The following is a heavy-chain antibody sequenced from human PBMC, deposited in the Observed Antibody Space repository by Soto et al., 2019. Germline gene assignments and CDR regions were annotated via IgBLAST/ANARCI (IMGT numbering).Heavy chain of an antibody. V-gene: IGHV3-73*01. CDR3: TRLIRAAQDY. Sequence: EVLLVESGGGLVQPGGSLKLSCEASGFVFKDSSIHWVRQASGKGLEWVGRIRDRAYNYATAYAASVKGRFTISRDDSNNKAYLQMDSLKTEDTAIYYCTRLIRAAQDYWGQGNLVTVSS. D-gene: IGHD3-16*01. CDR1: GFVFKDSS. J-gene: IGHJ4*02. CDR2: IRDRAYNYAT.